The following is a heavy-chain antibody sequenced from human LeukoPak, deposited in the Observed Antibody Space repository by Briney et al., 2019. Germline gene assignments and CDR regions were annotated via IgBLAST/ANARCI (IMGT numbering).Heavy chain of an antibody. V-gene: IGHV3-74*01. CDR2: INSGGSST. Sequence: GGSLRLSCAASGFTFSSYWLHWVRQAPGKGLVWVSRINSGGSSTSYADSVKGRFTISRDNAKNTLYLQMNSLRAEDTAVYYCAREGAYYYDSSGYYGSYYYGMDVWGQGTTVTVSS. CDR3: AREGAYYYDSSGYYGSYYYGMDV. D-gene: IGHD3-22*01. J-gene: IGHJ6*02. CDR1: GFTFSSYW.